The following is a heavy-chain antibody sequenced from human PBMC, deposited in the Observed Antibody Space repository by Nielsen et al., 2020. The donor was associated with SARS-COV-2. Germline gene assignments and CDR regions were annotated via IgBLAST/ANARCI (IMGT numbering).Heavy chain of an antibody. Sequence: ASVKVSCKASGYTFSKYGISWVRQAPGQGLEWMGWISAYNGRTSYAQKLQGRGTMTIDTSTDTAWLELRSLRSDDTAVYYCARDSSGTYRRVDYWGQGTLVTVSS. D-gene: IGHD3-22*01. V-gene: IGHV1-18*04. CDR3: ARDSSGTYRRVDY. CDR2: ISAYNGRT. J-gene: IGHJ4*02. CDR1: GYTFSKYG.